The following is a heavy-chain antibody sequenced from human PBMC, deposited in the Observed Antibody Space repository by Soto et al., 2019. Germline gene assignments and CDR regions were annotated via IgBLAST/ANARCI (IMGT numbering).Heavy chain of an antibody. V-gene: IGHV1-18*01. Sequence: ASGKVCCKASGYTFTSCGISWVRQARGQGLEWMGWISAYNGNTNYAQKLQGRVTMTTDTSTSTAYMELRSLRSDDTAVYYCARDRTYYDFWSGYYYWGQGTLVTVSS. CDR3: ARDRTYYDFWSGYYY. D-gene: IGHD3-3*01. CDR1: GYTFTSCG. CDR2: ISAYNGNT. J-gene: IGHJ4*02.